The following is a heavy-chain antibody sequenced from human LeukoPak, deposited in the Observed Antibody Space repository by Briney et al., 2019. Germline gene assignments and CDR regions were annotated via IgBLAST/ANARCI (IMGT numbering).Heavy chain of an antibody. V-gene: IGHV3-30-3*01. Sequence: GGSLRLSCAASGFTFSSYWMSWVRQAPGKGLEWVAVISYDGSNKYYADSVKGRFTISRDNSKNTLYLQMNSLRAEDTAVYYCARARGVSRDGYNYGGYYFDYWGQGTLVTVSS. D-gene: IGHD5-24*01. CDR3: ARARGVSRDGYNYGGYYFDY. J-gene: IGHJ4*02. CDR1: GFTFSSYW. CDR2: ISYDGSNK.